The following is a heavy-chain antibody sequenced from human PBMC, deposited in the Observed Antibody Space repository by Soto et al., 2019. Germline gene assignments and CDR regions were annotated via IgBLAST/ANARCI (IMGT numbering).Heavy chain of an antibody. Sequence: QVQLQQWGAGLLKPSETLSLTCAVYVGSFRGYSWCWISQPPGQGLEWIWEITHIGTTNYNPPLNRRVTITLDTSKDQFSLKLSSVTAAATAVYYGPRREVQTLYRFEPCGHGTLVTVSS. CDR3: PRREVQTLYRFEP. D-gene: IGHD2-2*02. V-gene: IGHV4-34*01. J-gene: IGHJ5*02. CDR1: VGSFRGYS. CDR2: ITHIGTT.